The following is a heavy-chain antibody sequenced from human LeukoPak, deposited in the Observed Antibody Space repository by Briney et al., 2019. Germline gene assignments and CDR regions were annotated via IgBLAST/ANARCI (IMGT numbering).Heavy chain of an antibody. J-gene: IGHJ3*02. CDR2: ISPYNGNT. CDR3: ARGGLRITMIVVVPGAFDI. Sequence: GASVEVSCKASGYTFTSYGISWVRQAPGQGLEWMGWISPYNGNTNYAQKLQGRVTMTTDTSTSTAYMELRSLRSEDTAVYYCARGGLRITMIVVVPGAFDIWGQGTMVTVSS. CDR1: GYTFTSYG. D-gene: IGHD3-22*01. V-gene: IGHV1-18*01.